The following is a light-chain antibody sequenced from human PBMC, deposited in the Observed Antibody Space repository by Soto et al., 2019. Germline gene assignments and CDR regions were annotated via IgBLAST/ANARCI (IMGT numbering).Light chain of an antibody. J-gene: IGKJ4*01. CDR2: WAS. Sequence: DIVMTQSPASLAVSLGGRATINCKSSQSLLFSSNKKNYLAWYQQRPGQPPKLLIYWASSRESGVPDRFTGSGSGTDFTLSISSLQAEDVAVYYCQQFYSSPLTFGGGTKVDIK. V-gene: IGKV4-1*01. CDR1: QSLLFSSNKKNY. CDR3: QQFYSSPLT.